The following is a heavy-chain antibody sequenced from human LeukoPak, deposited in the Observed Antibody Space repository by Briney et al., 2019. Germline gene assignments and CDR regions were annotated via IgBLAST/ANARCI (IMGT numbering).Heavy chain of an antibody. Sequence: GGSLRLSCAASGFTVSSNYMSWVRQAPGKGLEWVGVIYSGGSTYYEESVQSRFTTSRDNSKNALYLQRNSLRAEDTAVYYCARENSGSYSDAFDIWGQGTMVTVSS. D-gene: IGHD1-26*01. J-gene: IGHJ3*02. CDR3: ARENSGSYSDAFDI. CDR1: GFTVSSNY. CDR2: IYSGGST. V-gene: IGHV3-53*01.